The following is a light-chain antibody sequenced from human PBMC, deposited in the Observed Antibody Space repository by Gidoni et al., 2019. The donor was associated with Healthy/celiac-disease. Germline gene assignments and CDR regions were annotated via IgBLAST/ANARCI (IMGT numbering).Light chain of an antibody. CDR1: SLRSYY. V-gene: IGLV3-19*01. CDR2: GRN. Sequence: SSELTQDPAVSVALGQTVRITCQGDSLRSYYASWYQQKPGEAPVIVIYGRNNRPSGIPDRFSGSGSGNTASLTITGAQAEDESDYYCNSRDSSGKHYVFGFGTKVTVL. CDR3: NSRDSSGKHYV. J-gene: IGLJ1*01.